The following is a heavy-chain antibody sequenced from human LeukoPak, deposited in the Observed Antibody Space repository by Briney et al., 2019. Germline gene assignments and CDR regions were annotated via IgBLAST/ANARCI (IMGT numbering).Heavy chain of an antibody. D-gene: IGHD4-17*01. CDR3: ARGESTVTAGYFDL. CDR2: INPNSGGT. Sequence: GASVKVSCKASGYTFTGYYMHWVRQAPGQGLEWMGWINPNSGGTNYAQKFQGRVTMTRDTSISTAYMELSRLRSDDTAVYYCARGESTVTAGYFDLWGRGTLVTVSS. J-gene: IGHJ2*01. CDR1: GYTFTGYY. V-gene: IGHV1-2*02.